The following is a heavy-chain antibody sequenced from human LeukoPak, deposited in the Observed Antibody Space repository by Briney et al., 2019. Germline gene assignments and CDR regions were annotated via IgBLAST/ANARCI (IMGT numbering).Heavy chain of an antibody. CDR2: IYYSGST. V-gene: IGHV4-39*01. D-gene: IGHD3-3*01. CDR3: ARCGALTTTIFGVGTPNWFDP. CDR1: GGSISSSSYY. J-gene: IGHJ5*02. Sequence: SETLSLTCTVSGGSISSSSYYWGWIRQPPGKGLEWIGSIYYSGSTYYNPSLKSRVTISVDTSKNQFSLKLSSVTAADTAVYYCARCGALTTTIFGVGTPNWFDPWGQGTLVTVSS.